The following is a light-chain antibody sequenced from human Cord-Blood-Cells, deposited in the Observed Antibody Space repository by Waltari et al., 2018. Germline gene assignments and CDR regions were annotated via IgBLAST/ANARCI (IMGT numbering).Light chain of an antibody. CDR2: AAS. CDR3: QQSYSTPLT. V-gene: IGKV1-39*01. Sequence: DIQMTQSPSSLSASVGDRVTITCRARQSISSYLNWYKQKPGKAPKHLIYAASSLQSGVPSRFSGSGSWTDFTLTISSLQPEDFATYYCQQSYSTPLTFGGGTKVEIK. CDR1: QSISSY. J-gene: IGKJ4*01.